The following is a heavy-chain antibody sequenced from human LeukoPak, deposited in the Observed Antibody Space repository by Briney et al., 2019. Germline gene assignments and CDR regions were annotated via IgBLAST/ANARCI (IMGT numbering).Heavy chain of an antibody. CDR2: ISAYNGNT. D-gene: IGHD3-10*01. CDR3: AREALPWFGELLGFDY. CDR1: GYTFTSYG. Sequence: GASVKVSCKASGYTFTSYGISWVRQAPGQGLEWMGRISAYNGNTNYAQKLQGRVTMTTDTSTSTAYMELRSLRSDDTAVYYCAREALPWFGELLGFDYWGQGTLVTVSS. V-gene: IGHV1-18*01. J-gene: IGHJ4*02.